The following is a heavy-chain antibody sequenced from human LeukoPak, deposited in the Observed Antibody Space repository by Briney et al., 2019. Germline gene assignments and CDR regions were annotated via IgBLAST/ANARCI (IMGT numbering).Heavy chain of an antibody. CDR2: ISSSSDTI. Sequence: GGSLRLSCTASGFTFGPYTMNWVRQAPGKGLEWVSYISSSSDTIYYADSVKGRFSISRDNGKNSLYLQMNSLRAEDTAVYYCASGMRVGPNIWGQGTLVTVSS. J-gene: IGHJ4*02. CDR3: ASGMRVGPNI. V-gene: IGHV3-48*04. D-gene: IGHD1-26*01. CDR1: GFTFGPYT.